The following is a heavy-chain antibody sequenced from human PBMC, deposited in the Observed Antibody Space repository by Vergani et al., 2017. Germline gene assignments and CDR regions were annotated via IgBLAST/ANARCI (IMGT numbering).Heavy chain of an antibody. Sequence: EVQLLESGGGSAQPGESLRLSCVASGFTFTARGLNWVRQAPGKGLEWVSTISSDGGSTYYADSVKGRFTISRDNSKNTLSLQMNSLTAEDTAIYYCAGPQGTSAYYYGGFDYWGQGILVTVSS. V-gene: IGHV3-23*01. D-gene: IGHD3-22*01. J-gene: IGHJ4*02. CDR1: GFTFTARG. CDR2: ISSDGGST. CDR3: AGPQGTSAYYYGGFDY.